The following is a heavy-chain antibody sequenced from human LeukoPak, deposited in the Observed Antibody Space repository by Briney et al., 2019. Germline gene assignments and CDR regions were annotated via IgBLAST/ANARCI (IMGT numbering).Heavy chain of an antibody. CDR2: IYYSGST. CDR3: ARGLYYDFWSVPYYFDY. V-gene: IGHV4-59*12. D-gene: IGHD3-3*01. J-gene: IGHJ4*02. CDR1: GGSISSYY. Sequence: PSETLSLTCTVSGGSISSYYWSWIRQPPGKGLEWIGYIYYSGSTNYNPSLKSRVTISVDTSKNQFSLKLSSVTAADTAVYYCARGLYYDFWSVPYYFDYWGQGTLVTVSS.